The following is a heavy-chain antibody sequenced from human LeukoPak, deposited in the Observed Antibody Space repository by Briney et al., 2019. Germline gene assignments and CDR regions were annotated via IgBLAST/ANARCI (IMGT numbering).Heavy chain of an antibody. D-gene: IGHD3-10*01. Sequence: NSSETLSLTCAVYGGSFSGYYWSWIRQPPGKGLEWIGTIYHRGNTYYNPSLMSRVTISLDTSKNQFSLRLTSVTAADTALYYCAREVESWFGDLLSYFDSWGQGTQVTVSS. V-gene: IGHV4-34*01. CDR1: GGSFSGYY. CDR2: IYHRGNT. J-gene: IGHJ4*02. CDR3: AREVESWFGDLLSYFDS.